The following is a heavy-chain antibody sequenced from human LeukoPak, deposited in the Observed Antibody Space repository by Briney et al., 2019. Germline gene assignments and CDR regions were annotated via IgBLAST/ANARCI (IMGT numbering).Heavy chain of an antibody. Sequence: SETLSLTCTVSGGSISSYYWSWIRQPPGKGLEWIGYIYYSGSTNYNPSLKSRVTISVDTSKNQFSLKLSSVTAADTAVYYCARGRDGYSYYYFDYWGQGTLVTVSS. CDR3: ARGRDGYSYYYFDY. J-gene: IGHJ4*02. D-gene: IGHD5-24*01. CDR2: IYYSGST. V-gene: IGHV4-59*01. CDR1: GGSISSYY.